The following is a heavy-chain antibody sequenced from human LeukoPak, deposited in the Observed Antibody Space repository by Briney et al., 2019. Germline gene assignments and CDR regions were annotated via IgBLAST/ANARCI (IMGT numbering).Heavy chain of an antibody. CDR1: GGSISSYY. CDR3: ASPNRDIVATIGGI. CDR2: IYYSGST. Sequence: PSETLSLTCTVSGGSISSYYWSWIRQPPGKGLEWIGYIYYSGSTNYNPSLKSRVTISVDTSKNQFSLKLSSVTAEDTAVYYCASPNRDIVATIGGIWGQGTMVTVSS. D-gene: IGHD5-12*01. V-gene: IGHV4-59*12. J-gene: IGHJ3*02.